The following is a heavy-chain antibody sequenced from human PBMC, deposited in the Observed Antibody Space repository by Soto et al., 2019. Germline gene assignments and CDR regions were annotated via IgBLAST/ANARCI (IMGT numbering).Heavy chain of an antibody. CDR2: IYPGDSDT. CDR3: ASGYSSSWYYYGMDV. J-gene: IGHJ6*02. Sequence: PGESLKISCKGSGYSFTSYWIGWVRQMPGKGLEWMGIIYPGDSDTRYSPSFQGQVTISADKSISTAYLQWSSLKASDTAMYYCASGYSSSWYYYGMDVWGQGTTVTVSS. CDR1: GYSFTSYW. D-gene: IGHD6-13*01. V-gene: IGHV5-51*01.